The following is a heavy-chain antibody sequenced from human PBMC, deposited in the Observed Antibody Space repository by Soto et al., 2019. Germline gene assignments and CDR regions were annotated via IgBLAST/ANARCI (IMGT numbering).Heavy chain of an antibody. Sequence: QVQLVQSGAEVKKPGASVKDSCKASGYTFTTYYMHWVRQAPGQGPEWMVRMNPSGGSKSYAQKCQGRVTITRDPSTSTIYMDLSSLRSEDTAVYYCARDGSTVNGGGTLWVLDIWGQGTMVTVSS. J-gene: IGHJ3*02. V-gene: IGHV1-46*01. D-gene: IGHD3-16*01. CDR2: MNPSGGSK. CDR1: GYTFTTYY. CDR3: ARDGSTVNGGGTLWVLDI.